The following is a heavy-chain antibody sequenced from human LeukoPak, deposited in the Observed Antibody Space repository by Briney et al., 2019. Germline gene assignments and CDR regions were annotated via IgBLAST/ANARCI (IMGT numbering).Heavy chain of an antibody. CDR2: ISYDGSNK. Sequence: PGRSLRLSCAASGFTFSIYGMHWVRQAPGKGLEWVAVISYDGSNKYYADSVKGRFTISRDNSKNTLYLQMNSLRAEDTAVYYCAKDRRLGYCCGGSCHPHDAFDIWGQGTMVTVSS. CDR1: GFTFSIYG. J-gene: IGHJ3*02. D-gene: IGHD2-15*01. V-gene: IGHV3-30*18. CDR3: AKDRRLGYCCGGSCHPHDAFDI.